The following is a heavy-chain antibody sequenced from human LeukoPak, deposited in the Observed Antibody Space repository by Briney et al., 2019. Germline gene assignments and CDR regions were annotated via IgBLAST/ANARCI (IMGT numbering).Heavy chain of an antibody. J-gene: IGHJ4*02. D-gene: IGHD3-22*01. Sequence: ASVKVSCKASGYTFTSYYMHWVRQAPGQGLEWMGIINPSGGSTSYAQKFQGRVTITADESTSTAYMELSSLRSEDTAVYYCARDGCYYDSSGYCIFDYWGQGTLVTVSS. CDR3: ARDGCYYDSSGYCIFDY. CDR1: GYTFTSYY. CDR2: INPSGGST. V-gene: IGHV1-46*01.